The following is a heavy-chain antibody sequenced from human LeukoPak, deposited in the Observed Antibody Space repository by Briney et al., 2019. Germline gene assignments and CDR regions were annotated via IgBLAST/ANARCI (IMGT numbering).Heavy chain of an antibody. CDR3: ARVTEGYYFDY. J-gene: IGHJ4*02. V-gene: IGHV1-2*02. CDR1: RYTFTGYY. Sequence: ASVKVSCKASRYTFTGYYMHWVRQAPGQGLEWMGWINPNSGGTNYAQKFQGRVTMTRDTSISTAYMGLSRLRSDDTAVYYCARVTEGYYFDYWGQGTLVTVSS. CDR2: INPNSGGT.